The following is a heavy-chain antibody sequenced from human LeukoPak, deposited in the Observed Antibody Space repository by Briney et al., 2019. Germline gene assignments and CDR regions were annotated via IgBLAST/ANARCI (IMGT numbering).Heavy chain of an antibody. V-gene: IGHV1-18*01. CDR1: GYTFTNYG. D-gene: IGHD3-3*01. J-gene: IGHJ3*02. CDR3: ARTFYDFWSGFSNYDSFHI. CDR2: NSAYNDNT. Sequence: AAVKVSCKASGYTFTNYGIIWVRQAPVRGLEWMGWNSAYNDNTNYAQKFQGRVTMTTDTSTNTAYMEPRSLTSDDTAVYYCARTFYDFWSGFSNYDSFHIWGQGTLVTVSS.